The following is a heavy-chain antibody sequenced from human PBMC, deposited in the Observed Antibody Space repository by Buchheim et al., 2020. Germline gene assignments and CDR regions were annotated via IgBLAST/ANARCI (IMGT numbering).Heavy chain of an antibody. D-gene: IGHD3-22*01. J-gene: IGHJ6*02. CDR2: ISYDGSNK. Sequence: QVQLVESGGGVVQPGRSLRLSCAASGFTFSSYAMHWVRQATGKGLEWVAVISYDGSNKYYADSVKGRFTISRDNSKNTLYLQMNSLRAEDTAVYYCARDLADYYDSSGYSRLYYYYGMDVWGQGTT. V-gene: IGHV3-30-3*01. CDR3: ARDLADYYDSSGYSRLYYYYGMDV. CDR1: GFTFSSYA.